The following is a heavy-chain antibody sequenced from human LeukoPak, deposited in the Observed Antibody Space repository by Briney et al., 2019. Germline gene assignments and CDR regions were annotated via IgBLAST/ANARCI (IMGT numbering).Heavy chain of an antibody. V-gene: IGHV4-39*01. CDR2: IYYSGST. D-gene: IGHD4-17*01. Sequence: SETLSLACTVSAGSISSSYYWGWIRQPLGKGLEWIGSIYYSGSTYYNPSLKSRVTISVDTSKNQFSLKLSSVTAADTAVYYCARRTYGEPSFDYWGQGTLVTVSS. J-gene: IGHJ4*02. CDR1: AGSISSSYY. CDR3: ARRTYGEPSFDY.